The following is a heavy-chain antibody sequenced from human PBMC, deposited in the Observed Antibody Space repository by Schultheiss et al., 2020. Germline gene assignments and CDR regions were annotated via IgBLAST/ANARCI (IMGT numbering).Heavy chain of an antibody. CDR3: ARVSPTVTTYDY. Sequence: SQTLSLTCTVSGGSISSYYWSWIRQPPGKGLEWIGYIYYSGSTNYNPSLKSRVTISVDTSKNQFSLKLSSVTAADTAVYYCARVSPTVTTYDYWGQGTLVNVYS. J-gene: IGHJ4*02. D-gene: IGHD4-17*01. V-gene: IGHV4-59*01. CDR2: IYYSGST. CDR1: GGSISSYY.